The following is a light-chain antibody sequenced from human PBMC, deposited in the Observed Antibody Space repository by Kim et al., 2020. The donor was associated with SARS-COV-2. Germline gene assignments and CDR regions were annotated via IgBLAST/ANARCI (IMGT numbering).Light chain of an antibody. J-gene: IGLJ3*02. V-gene: IGLV4-69*01. CDR3: QTWGTGWV. Sequence: QLVLTQSPSASASLGASVKLTCTLSSGHSSYAIEWHHQQPEKGPRYLMKLNSDGSHSRGDGIPDRYSGCSSGAMRYLTISSLQSEDEAGYYCQTWGTGWVFGGGTQLTVL. CDR1: SGHSSYA. CDR2: LNSDGSH.